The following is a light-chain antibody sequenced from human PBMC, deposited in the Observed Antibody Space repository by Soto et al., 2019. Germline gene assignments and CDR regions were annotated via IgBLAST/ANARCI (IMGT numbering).Light chain of an antibody. CDR1: QSVSSN. CDR3: QQYNNWPLT. CDR2: GAS. Sequence: EIVMTQSPATLSVSPGERATLSCRASQSVSSNLAWNQQKPGQAPRLLIYGASTRATDIPARFSGSGSGTDFTLTISSLQSEDFAVYYCQQYNNWPLTFGGGTKVEIK. V-gene: IGKV3-15*01. J-gene: IGKJ4*01.